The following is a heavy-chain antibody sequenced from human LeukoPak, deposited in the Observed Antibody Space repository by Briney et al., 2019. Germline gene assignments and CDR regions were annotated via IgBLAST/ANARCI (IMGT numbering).Heavy chain of an antibody. V-gene: IGHV3-48*03. J-gene: IGHJ4*02. Sequence: GGSLRLSCAASGFTFSSYEMNWVRQAPGKGLEWVSYISSSGSTIYYADSVKGRFTISRDNAKNSLHLQMNSLRVEDTGIYFCARGSTFGGVISDFWGQGTLVTVSS. CDR2: ISSSGSTI. D-gene: IGHD3-16*02. CDR1: GFTFSSYE. CDR3: ARGSTFGGVISDF.